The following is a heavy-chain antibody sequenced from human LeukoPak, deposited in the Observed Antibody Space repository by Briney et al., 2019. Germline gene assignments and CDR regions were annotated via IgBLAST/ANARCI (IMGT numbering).Heavy chain of an antibody. J-gene: IGHJ4*02. CDR2: IYYSGST. V-gene: IGHV4-59*08. CDR3: ARHWENGYSYGYYFDY. CDR1: GGSISSYY. D-gene: IGHD5-18*01. Sequence: PSETLSLTCTVSGGSISSYYWSWIRQPPGKGLEWIGYIYYSGSTNYNPSLKSRVTISVDTSKNQFSLKLSSVTAADTAVYYCARHWENGYSYGYYFDYWGQGTLVTVSS.